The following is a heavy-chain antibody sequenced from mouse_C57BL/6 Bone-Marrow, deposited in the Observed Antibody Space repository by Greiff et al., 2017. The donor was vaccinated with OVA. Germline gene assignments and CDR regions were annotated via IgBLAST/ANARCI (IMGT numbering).Heavy chain of an antibody. V-gene: IGHV1-61*01. Sequence: QVQLQQPGAELVRPGSSVKLSCKASGYTFTSYWMDWVKQRPGQGLEWIGNIYPSDSETHYNQKFKDKATLTVDKSSSTAYMQLSSLTSEDSAVYYCARERAYYYGSRDFDDWGQGTTLTVSS. CDR3: ARERAYYYGSRDFDD. CDR2: IYPSDSET. J-gene: IGHJ2*01. CDR1: GYTFTSYW. D-gene: IGHD1-1*01.